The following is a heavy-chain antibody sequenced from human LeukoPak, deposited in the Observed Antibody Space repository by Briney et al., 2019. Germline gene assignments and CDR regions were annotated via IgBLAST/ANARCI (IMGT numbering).Heavy chain of an antibody. J-gene: IGHJ4*02. V-gene: IGHV4-61*02. CDR1: GGSISSGPYY. D-gene: IGHD2-15*01. CDR2: IYTSGYT. Sequence: KTSETLSLTCTVSGGSISSGPYYWNWIRQPAGKGLEWIGRIYTSGYTNYNPSLKSRVTISVDTSKNQFSLKLNSVTAADTALYYCARVVASTSIDSWGQGTLVTVSS. CDR3: ARVVASTSIDS.